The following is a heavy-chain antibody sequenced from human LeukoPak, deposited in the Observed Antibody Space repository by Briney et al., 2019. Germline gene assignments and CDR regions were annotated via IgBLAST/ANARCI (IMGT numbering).Heavy chain of an antibody. D-gene: IGHD3-9*01. CDR3: AKDLAILTGYYKGFDY. CDR2: ISDAGGST. CDR1: GFTFSSYA. Sequence: PGGSLRLSCAASGFTFSSYAMSWVRQAPGKGLEWVSTISDAGGSTYHADSVKGRFTISGDKSKNTLYLQMNSLRAEDTAVYYCAKDLAILTGYYKGFDYWGQGTLVTVSS. V-gene: IGHV3-23*01. J-gene: IGHJ4*02.